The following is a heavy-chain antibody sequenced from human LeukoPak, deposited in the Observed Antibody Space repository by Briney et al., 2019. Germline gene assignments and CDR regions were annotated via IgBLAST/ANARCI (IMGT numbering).Heavy chain of an antibody. Sequence: SETLSLTCTVSGGSISSSSFYWGWIRQPPGKGLEWIGSIYYSGSTYYNPSLKSRVTISVDASKNQFSLKLSSVTAADTAVYYCARHDEGAGYYFDYWGQGTLVTVSS. CDR1: GGSISSSSFY. CDR2: IYYSGST. CDR3: ARHDEGAGYYFDY. V-gene: IGHV4-39*01. D-gene: IGHD1-26*01. J-gene: IGHJ4*02.